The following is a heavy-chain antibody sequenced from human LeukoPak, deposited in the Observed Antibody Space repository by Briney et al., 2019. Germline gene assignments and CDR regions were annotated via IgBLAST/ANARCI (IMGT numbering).Heavy chain of an antibody. CDR3: ARNDAFDI. CDR1: GDSISIYY. CDR2: IYNSGST. Sequence: SETLSLTCSVSGDSISIYYWSWIRQPPGKGLEWIGYIYNSGSTNYNPSLKSRVTISVDTSKNQFSLKLSSVTAADTAVYYCARNDAFDIWGQGTMVTVSS. J-gene: IGHJ3*02. V-gene: IGHV4-59*08.